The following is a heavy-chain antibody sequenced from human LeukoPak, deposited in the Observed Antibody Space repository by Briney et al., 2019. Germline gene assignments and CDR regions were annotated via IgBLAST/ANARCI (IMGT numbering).Heavy chain of an antibody. CDR2: IYHSGST. V-gene: IGHV4-59*04. D-gene: IGHD2-2*01. Sequence: PSETLSLTCTVSGGSISSYYWSWIRQPPGKGLEWIGYIYHSGSTYYNPSLKSRVTISVDRSKNQFSLKLSSVTAADTAVYYCASSLGQLLLDLSLNYWGQGTLVTVSS. J-gene: IGHJ4*02. CDR3: ASSLGQLLLDLSLNY. CDR1: GGSISSYY.